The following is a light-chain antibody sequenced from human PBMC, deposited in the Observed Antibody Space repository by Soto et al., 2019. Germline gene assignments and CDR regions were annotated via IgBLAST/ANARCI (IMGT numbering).Light chain of an antibody. CDR2: WAS. CDR3: HSYNSIPRT. J-gene: IGKJ1*01. CDR1: QSISSKSNYNNNY. Sequence: DIVMTQSPDSLAVSLGERATINCKSSQSISSKSNYNNNYLAWYQQRPGQPPKLLIHWASTRESGVPDRFSGSGSGTDFTLTISSLQPEDVATYYCHSYNSIPRTFGQGTTVEIK. V-gene: IGKV4-1*01.